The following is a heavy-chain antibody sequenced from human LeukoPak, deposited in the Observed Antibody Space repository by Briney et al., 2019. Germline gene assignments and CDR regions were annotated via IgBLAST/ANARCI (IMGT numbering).Heavy chain of an antibody. Sequence: GRSLRLSCAASGLTFSSYAMHWVRQAPGKGLEWVAVISYDGSNKYYVDSVKGRFTISRDNSKNTLYLQMNSLRAEDTAVYYCARDQVVNNYFDYWGHGTLVTVSS. V-gene: IGHV3-30-3*01. D-gene: IGHD4-23*01. CDR2: ISYDGSNK. J-gene: IGHJ4*01. CDR3: ARDQVVNNYFDY. CDR1: GLTFSSYA.